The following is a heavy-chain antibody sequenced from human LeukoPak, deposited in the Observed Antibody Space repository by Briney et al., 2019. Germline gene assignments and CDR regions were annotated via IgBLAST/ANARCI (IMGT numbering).Heavy chain of an antibody. V-gene: IGHV4-39*07. CDR3: ARDGYYYDSTGYSGDY. Sequence: KASETLSLTCTVSGGSISSSSYYWGWIRQPPGKGLEWIGSIYYSGSTYYNPSLKSRVTMSVDTSKNQFSVKLSSVTAADTAVYYCARDGYYYDSTGYSGDYWGQGTLVTVSS. CDR1: GGSISSSSYY. CDR2: IYYSGST. D-gene: IGHD3-22*01. J-gene: IGHJ4*02.